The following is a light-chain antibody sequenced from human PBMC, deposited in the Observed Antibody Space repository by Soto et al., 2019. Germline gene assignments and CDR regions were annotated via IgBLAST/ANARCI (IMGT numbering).Light chain of an antibody. CDR3: SSYASSSSYV. J-gene: IGLJ1*01. CDR1: SSDVGGYNH. V-gene: IGLV2-14*01. CDR2: EVT. Sequence: QSVLTQPASVSGSPGQSITISCTGTSSDVGGYNHVSCYQIHPGKAPKLIIYEVTSRPSGVSYRFSGSKSGNSASLTISGLQAEDEADYYCSSYASSSSYVFGGGTKVTV.